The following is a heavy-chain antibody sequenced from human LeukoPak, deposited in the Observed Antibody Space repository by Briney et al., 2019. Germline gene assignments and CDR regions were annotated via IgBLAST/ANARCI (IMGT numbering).Heavy chain of an antibody. CDR1: GGSISSSSYY. D-gene: IGHD6-13*01. V-gene: IGHV4-39*07. J-gene: IGHJ4*02. CDR3: AKRPGIAAAGTALDY. Sequence: SETLSLTCTVSGGSISSSSYYWGWIRQPPGKGLEWIGSIYYSGTTHYSPSLESRVTISVDTSKNQFSLKLASVTAADTAVYYCAKRPGIAAAGTALDYWGQGTLVTVSS. CDR2: IYYSGTT.